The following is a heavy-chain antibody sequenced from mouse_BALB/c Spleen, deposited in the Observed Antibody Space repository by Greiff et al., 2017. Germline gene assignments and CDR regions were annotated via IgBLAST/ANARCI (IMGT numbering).Heavy chain of an antibody. V-gene: IGHV14-4*02. Sequence: EVQLQQSGAELVRSGASVKLSCTASGFNIKDYYMHWVKQRPEQGLEWIGWIDPENGDTEYAPKFQGKATMTADTSSNTAYLQLSSLTSEDTAVYYCNAHYGSSLFDYWGQGTTLTVSS. J-gene: IGHJ2*01. CDR3: NAHYGSSLFDY. CDR2: IDPENGDT. CDR1: GFNIKDYY. D-gene: IGHD1-1*01.